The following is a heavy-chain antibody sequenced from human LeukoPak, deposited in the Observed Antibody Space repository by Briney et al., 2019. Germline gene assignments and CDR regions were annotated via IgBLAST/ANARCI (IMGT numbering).Heavy chain of an antibody. V-gene: IGHV3-30*02. CDR2: IRYDGSNK. D-gene: IGHD3-22*01. Sequence: GGSLRLSCAASGFTFSSYGMHWVRQAPGKGLEWVTFIRYDGSNKYYADSVKGRFTISRDNSKNTLYLQMNSLRAEDTAVYYCASLSFYYYDSSGRPFDYWGQGTLVTVSS. J-gene: IGHJ4*02. CDR1: GFTFSSYG. CDR3: ASLSFYYYDSSGRPFDY.